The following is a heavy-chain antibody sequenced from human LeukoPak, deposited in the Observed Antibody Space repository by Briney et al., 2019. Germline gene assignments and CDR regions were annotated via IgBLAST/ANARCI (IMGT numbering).Heavy chain of an antibody. CDR1: GYIFTSYA. V-gene: IGHV1-3*01. Sequence: ASVKVSCKASGYIFTSYAMHWVRQAPGQRLEWMGWINAGNGNTKYSQKFQGRVTITRDTSASTAYMELSSLRSEDTAVYYCARASSSSGYYYPYYYYGMDVWGQGTTVTVSS. J-gene: IGHJ6*02. D-gene: IGHD3-22*01. CDR3: ARASSSSGYYYPYYYYGMDV. CDR2: INAGNGNT.